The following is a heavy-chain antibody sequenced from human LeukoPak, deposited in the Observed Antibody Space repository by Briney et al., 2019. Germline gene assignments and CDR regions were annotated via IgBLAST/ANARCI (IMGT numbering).Heavy chain of an antibody. CDR1: GGTFSSYA. CDR3: AREGVVPAALDY. Sequence: ASVKVSCKASGGTFSSYAISWVRQAPGQGLEWMGGIIPIFGTANYAKKFQGRVTITADESTSTAYMELSSLRSEDTAVYYCAREGVVPAALDYWGQGTLVTVSS. CDR2: IIPIFGTA. V-gene: IGHV1-69*13. D-gene: IGHD2-2*01. J-gene: IGHJ4*02.